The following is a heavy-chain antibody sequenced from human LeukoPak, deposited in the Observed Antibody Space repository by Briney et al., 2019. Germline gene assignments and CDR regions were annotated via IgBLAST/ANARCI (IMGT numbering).Heavy chain of an antibody. CDR1: GGSISSYY. J-gene: IGHJ5*02. CDR2: IYYSGTT. Sequence: SETLSLTCTVSGGSISSYYWSWIRQPPGKGLEWIGYIYYSGTTNYNPSLKNRVTISVDTSKNQFSLKLSSVTAADTAVYYCARSLGYCSSLSCYPWFDPWGHGTLVTVSS. D-gene: IGHD2-2*01. CDR3: ARSLGYCSSLSCYPWFDP. V-gene: IGHV4-59*01.